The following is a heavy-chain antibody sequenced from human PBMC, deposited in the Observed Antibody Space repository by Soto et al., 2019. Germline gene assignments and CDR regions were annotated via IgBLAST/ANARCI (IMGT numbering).Heavy chain of an antibody. CDR1: GXKFNTYG. CDR2: ISGYDGNK. D-gene: IGHD4-17*01. V-gene: IGHV1-18*01. CDR3: AREXXXLGXDYFDY. J-gene: IGHJ4*02. Sequence: QVHLLQSGAEVRKPGASVKVSCKASGXKFNTYGIAWIRQAPGQGLEWMGWISGYDGNKNYAKKFQGRVTMTTDTSTSTAYMELRSLRPDDTAVYYCAREXXXLGXDYFDYWGQGTLVTVSS.